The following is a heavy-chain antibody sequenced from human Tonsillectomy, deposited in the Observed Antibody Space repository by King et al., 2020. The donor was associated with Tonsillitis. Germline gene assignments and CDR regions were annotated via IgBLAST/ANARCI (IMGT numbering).Heavy chain of an antibody. CDR3: ARDFLYRGG. Sequence: VQLVESGGGLVQPGGSLRLSCAASGFTFGTYWMHWVRQAPGKGLVWVSRINTDGSSTSYADSGQGRFTISRDNAKKTPYLQMNSLRGVETAVYYCARDFLYRGGWGPGTTVTVSS. D-gene: IGHD1-14*01. J-gene: IGHJ6*02. CDR2: INTDGSST. V-gene: IGHV3-74*01. CDR1: GFTFGTYW.